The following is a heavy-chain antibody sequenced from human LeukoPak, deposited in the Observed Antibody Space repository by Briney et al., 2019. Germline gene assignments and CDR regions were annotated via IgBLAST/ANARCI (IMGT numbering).Heavy chain of an antibody. CDR1: GGSFSDDY. Sequence: NPSETLSLTCAVNGGSFSDDYWTWIRQPPGKRLEWIGENTQSGRSNYNPSLNSRVTISVDTSKHQFSLTLTSVTAADTAVYYCARGLSSGWVDYWGQGTLVTVSS. D-gene: IGHD6-19*01. V-gene: IGHV4-34*01. CDR2: NTQSGRS. J-gene: IGHJ4*02. CDR3: ARGLSSGWVDY.